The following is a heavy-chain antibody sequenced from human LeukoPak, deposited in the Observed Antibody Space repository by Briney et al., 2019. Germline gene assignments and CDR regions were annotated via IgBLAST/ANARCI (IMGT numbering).Heavy chain of an antibody. J-gene: IGHJ4*02. Sequence: ASVKVSCKASGYTFTTYYMHWVRQAPGQGLEWMGIINPSGGSTTYAQNFQGRVTMTRDTSTSTAYMELRSLRSDDTAVYYCARHPEYSSSWLSYWGQGTLVTVSS. CDR1: GYTFTTYY. D-gene: IGHD6-13*01. CDR2: INPSGGST. V-gene: IGHV1-46*01. CDR3: ARHPEYSSSWLSY.